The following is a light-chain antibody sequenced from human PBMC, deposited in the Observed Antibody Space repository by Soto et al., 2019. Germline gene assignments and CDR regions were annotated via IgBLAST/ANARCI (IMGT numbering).Light chain of an antibody. CDR2: GAS. CDR3: QQYHNWPPFT. CDR1: QSMSNN. Sequence: EIVMTQSPATLSVSPGERATLSCRASQSMSNNLAWYQQKPGQAPRLLIYGASTRYTGIPDRFSGSGSGTEFTLTISSLQSEDFAIYYCQQYHNWPPFTFGQGTQLEIK. J-gene: IGKJ5*01. V-gene: IGKV3-15*01.